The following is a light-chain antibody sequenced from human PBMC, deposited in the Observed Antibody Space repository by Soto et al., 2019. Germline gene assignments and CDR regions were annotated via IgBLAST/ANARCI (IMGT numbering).Light chain of an antibody. Sequence: EIVLTQSPGTLSLSPGERATLSCGASQTIFSSSLAWYQHKPGQAPRLLIYAASIRAADIPDRFSGSGSGTDFTLTISGLETEDFAVYYCQHYSRLVPLTFGGGSKVQMK. CDR2: AAS. V-gene: IGKV3-20*01. CDR3: QHYSRLVPLT. J-gene: IGKJ4*01. CDR1: QTIFSSS.